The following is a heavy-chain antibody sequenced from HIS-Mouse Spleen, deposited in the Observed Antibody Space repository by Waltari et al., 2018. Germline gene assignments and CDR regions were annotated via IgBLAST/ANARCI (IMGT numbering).Heavy chain of an antibody. V-gene: IGHV3-74*01. CDR2: INGDGRRT. J-gene: IGHJ5*02. CDR3: ARDLGYSSSSEVWFDP. CDR1: VFTFSSYW. Sequence: EVQLVESGGGLVQPGGSLRLSCAASVFTFSSYWMHWVRQAPGKGLVWVYGINGDGRRTSDADSVKGRFTISRDNAKNTLYLQMNSLRAEDTAVYYCARDLGYSSSSEVWFDPWGQGTLVTVSS. D-gene: IGHD6-6*01.